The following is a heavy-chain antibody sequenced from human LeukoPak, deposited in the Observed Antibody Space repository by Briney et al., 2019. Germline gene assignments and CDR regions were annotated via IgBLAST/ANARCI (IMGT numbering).Heavy chain of an antibody. CDR3: AMGDYFDF. D-gene: IGHD2-8*01. CDR2: IKQDESEK. Sequence: PGGSLRLSCAGSGFTFSSNWMSWVRQAPGKGLEWVANIKQDESEKYYVDSVKGRFTISRDNTKNSLYLQMNSLKAEDTAMYYCAMGDYFDFWGQGTLVTVSS. CDR1: GFTFSSNW. J-gene: IGHJ4*02. V-gene: IGHV3-7*01.